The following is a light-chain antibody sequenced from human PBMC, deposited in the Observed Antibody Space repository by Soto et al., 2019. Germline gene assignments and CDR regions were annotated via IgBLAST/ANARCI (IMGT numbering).Light chain of an antibody. Sequence: EIVLTQSPDTLSLSPGERATLSCRASQSVRSNYLAWYQQKPGQAPRFLIYDASSRATGIPDRFSGSGSGTDFTLTISRLEPEDFAVYDCQQYGSSPLTVGGGTKVEIK. CDR3: QQYGSSPLT. V-gene: IGKV3-20*01. CDR1: QSVRSNY. CDR2: DAS. J-gene: IGKJ4*01.